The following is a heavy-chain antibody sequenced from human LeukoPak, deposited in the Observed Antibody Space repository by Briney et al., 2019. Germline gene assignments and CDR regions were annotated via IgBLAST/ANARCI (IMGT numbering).Heavy chain of an antibody. V-gene: IGHV4-34*01. CDR2: INHSGST. CDR3: ARDSRKFPFKRIYYGMDV. J-gene: IGHJ6*02. CDR1: GGSFSGYY. Sequence: SETLSLTCAVYGGSFSGYYWSWIRQPPGKGLEWNGEINHSGSTNYNPSLKSRVTISVDTSKNQFSLKLSSVTAADTAVYYCARDSRKFPFKRIYYGMDVWGQGTTVTVSS. D-gene: IGHD1-14*01.